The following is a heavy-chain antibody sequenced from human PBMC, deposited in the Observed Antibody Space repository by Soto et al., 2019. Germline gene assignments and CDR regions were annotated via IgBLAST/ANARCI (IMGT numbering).Heavy chain of an antibody. D-gene: IGHD2-2*01. J-gene: IGHJ5*02. CDR2: IYYSGST. V-gene: IGHV4-30-4*01. Sequence: QVQLQESGPGLVKPSQTLSLTCTVSGGSISSGDYYWSWIRQPPGKGLEWIGYIYYSGSTYYNPSLKSRVTISVDTSKNQFSLKLSSVTAADTAVYYCARATIVLVPAAMVSHWFYPWGQGTLVTVSS. CDR3: ARATIVLVPAAMVSHWFYP. CDR1: GGSISSGDYY.